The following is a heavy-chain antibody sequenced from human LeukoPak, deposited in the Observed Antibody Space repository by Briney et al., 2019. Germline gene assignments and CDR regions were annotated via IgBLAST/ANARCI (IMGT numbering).Heavy chain of an antibody. D-gene: IGHD3-3*01. CDR3: ARGVRGIFGVVITKYYYYYGMDV. Sequence: SETLSLTCAVYGGSFSGYYWSWIRQPPGKGLEWIGEINHSGSTNYNPSLKSRATISVDTSKNQFSLKLSSVTAADTAVYYCARGVRGIFGVVITKYYYYYGMDVWGQGTTVTVSS. CDR1: GGSFSGYY. CDR2: INHSGST. V-gene: IGHV4-34*01. J-gene: IGHJ6*02.